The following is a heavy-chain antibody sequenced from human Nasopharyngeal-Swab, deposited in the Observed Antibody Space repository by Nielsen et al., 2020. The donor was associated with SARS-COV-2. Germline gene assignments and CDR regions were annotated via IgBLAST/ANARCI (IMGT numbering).Heavy chain of an antibody. CDR2: IDPTGSYI. V-gene: IGHV5-10-1*01. CDR1: GYTFTYYW. CDR3: ARSTNDVIDDY. Sequence: GEFLKISCEASGYTFTYYWINWVRQVPGKGLEWMGRIDPTGSYINYSPSFRGHVTISTDKSISTAYLQWSSLRASDTAMYFCARSTNDVIDDYWGQGTQVTVSS. D-gene: IGHD2-8*01. J-gene: IGHJ4*02.